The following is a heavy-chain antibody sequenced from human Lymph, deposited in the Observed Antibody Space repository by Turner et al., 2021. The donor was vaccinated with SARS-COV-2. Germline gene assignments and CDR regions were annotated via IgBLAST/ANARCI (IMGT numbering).Heavy chain of an antibody. Sequence: QVQLVESGGGLVKPGRSLRLSCAASGFTFSDYYMSWIRQAPGKGLEWVSYISSSSSYTNYADSVKGRFTISRDNAKNSLYLQMNSLRAEDTAVYYCAREYCSGGICYSYYFDYWGQGTLVTVSS. J-gene: IGHJ4*02. D-gene: IGHD2-15*01. CDR3: AREYCSGGICYSYYFDY. CDR1: GFTFSDYY. V-gene: IGHV3-11*06. CDR2: ISSSSSYT.